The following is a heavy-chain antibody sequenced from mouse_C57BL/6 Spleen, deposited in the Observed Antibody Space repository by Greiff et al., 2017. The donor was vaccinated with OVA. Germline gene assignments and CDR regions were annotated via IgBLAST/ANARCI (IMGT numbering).Heavy chain of an antibody. CDR2: INPSTGGT. V-gene: IGHV1-42*01. CDR1: GYSFTGYY. Sequence: EVQLQQSGPELVKPGASVKISCKASGYSFTGYYMNWVKQSPEKSLEWIGEINPSTGGTTYNQKFKAKATLTVDKSSSTAYMQLKSLTSEDSAVYYCARAYYYDNEAYIMDYWGQGTSVTVSS. J-gene: IGHJ4*01. D-gene: IGHD2-4*01. CDR3: ARAYYYDNEAYIMDY.